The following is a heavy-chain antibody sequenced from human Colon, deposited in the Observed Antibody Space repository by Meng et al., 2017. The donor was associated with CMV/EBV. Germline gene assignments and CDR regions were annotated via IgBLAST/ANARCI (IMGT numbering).Heavy chain of an antibody. V-gene: IGHV3-66*01. J-gene: IGHJ4*02. Sequence: LVGFGGGWVPPGGSLRLSCAVSAFNVSGGYMSWVRQAPGKGLEWVSSIFSNGNTYYADSVKGRFTISRDDSKNTLYLQMNSLRDEDTAVYYCMKGHVTNWGQGTLVTVSS. CDR1: AFNVSGGY. D-gene: IGHD2-21*02. CDR2: IFSNGNT. CDR3: MKGHVTN.